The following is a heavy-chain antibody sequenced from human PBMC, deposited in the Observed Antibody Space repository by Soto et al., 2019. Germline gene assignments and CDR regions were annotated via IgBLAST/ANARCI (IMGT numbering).Heavy chain of an antibody. V-gene: IGHV1-69*01. Sequence: SVKVSCKASGGTFSSYAISWVRQAPGQGLEWMGGIIPIFGTANYAQKFQGRVTITADESTSTAYMELSSLRSEDTAVDYCARDHDYSRSSDYYGMDGSCQGATVTVS. CDR1: GGTFSSYA. J-gene: IGHJ6*02. CDR3: ARDHDYSRSSDYYGMDG. CDR2: IIPIFGTA. D-gene: IGHD6-6*01.